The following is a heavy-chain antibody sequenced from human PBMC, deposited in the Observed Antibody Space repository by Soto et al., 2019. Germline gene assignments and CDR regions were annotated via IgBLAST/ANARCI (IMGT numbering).Heavy chain of an antibody. CDR2: INPNGGST. CDR3: ARSLLQGDF. J-gene: IGHJ4*02. D-gene: IGHD2-21*01. CDR1: GCTFIHYY. Sequence: QVQLVQSGAEVKKPGASVKISCKASGCTFIHYYIHWVRQAPGQGLEWMAIINPNGGSTNYAQKFQGRVTVTSDTSTTTVSMELISLESDDTAVYFCARSLLQGDFWGQGTLVTVSS. V-gene: IGHV1-46*01.